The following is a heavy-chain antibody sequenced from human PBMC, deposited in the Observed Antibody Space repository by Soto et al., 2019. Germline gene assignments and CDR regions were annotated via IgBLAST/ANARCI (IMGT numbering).Heavy chain of an antibody. CDR3: ARDEGNIGYCSGGSCFVHDS. D-gene: IGHD2-15*01. Sequence: QVELVESGGDVVKPGGSLRLSCAVSGFNVTQYYMSWVRQAPGKGLEWLGKISASGTYTNYAGSVRGRFTVSRDNAKNSVFLQMTNLRAEDTAVYFCARDEGNIGYCSGGSCFVHDSWGQGTLVTVSS. J-gene: IGHJ4*02. CDR1: GFNVTQYY. V-gene: IGHV3-11*06. CDR2: ISASGTYT.